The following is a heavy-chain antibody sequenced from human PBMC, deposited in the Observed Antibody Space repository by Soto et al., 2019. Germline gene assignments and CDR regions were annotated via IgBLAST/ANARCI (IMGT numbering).Heavy chain of an antibody. J-gene: IGHJ6*02. CDR1: GYTFTSYG. Sequence: ASVKVSCKASGYTFTSYGISWVRQAPGQGLEWMGWISAYNGNTNYAQKLQGRVTMTTDTSTSTAYMELRSLRSYDTAVYYCAREGVGYCSSTSCERGPSYGMDVWGQGTTVTVSS. D-gene: IGHD2-2*01. V-gene: IGHV1-18*01. CDR2: ISAYNGNT. CDR3: AREGVGYCSSTSCERGPSYGMDV.